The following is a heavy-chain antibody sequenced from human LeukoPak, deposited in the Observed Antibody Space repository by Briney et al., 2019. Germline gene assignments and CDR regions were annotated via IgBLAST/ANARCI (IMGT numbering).Heavy chain of an antibody. CDR2: FSYSGST. J-gene: IGHJ4*02. V-gene: IGHV4-59*01. CDR3: ARMYSGTSYYFDY. Sequence: TETLSLTCSVCGVSLSTYYWIWIRQPPAKGLECVGFFSYSGSTKYNPSLKSRVTMSVDTSKNQFSLKLNSVTAADTAVYYCARMYSGTSYYFDYWGQGTLVTVSS. CDR1: GVSLSTYY. D-gene: IGHD1-26*01.